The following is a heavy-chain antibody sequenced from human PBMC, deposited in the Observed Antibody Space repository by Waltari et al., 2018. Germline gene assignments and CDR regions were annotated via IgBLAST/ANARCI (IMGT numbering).Heavy chain of an antibody. CDR2: IYHSGST. D-gene: IGHD6-13*01. Sequence: QVQLQESGPGLVKPSETLSLTCAVSGYSISSGYYWDWIRQPPGKGLEWIGSIYHSGSTYYNPSLKSRVTVSVDTSKNQFSLKLSSVTAADTAVYYCARRHLQYSSSSIRSIYYYYGMDVWGQGTTVTVSS. CDR1: GYSISSGYY. CDR3: ARRHLQYSSSSIRSIYYYYGMDV. V-gene: IGHV4-38-2*01. J-gene: IGHJ6*02.